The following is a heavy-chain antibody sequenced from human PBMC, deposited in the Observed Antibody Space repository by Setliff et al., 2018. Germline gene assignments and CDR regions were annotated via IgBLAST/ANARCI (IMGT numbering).Heavy chain of an antibody. J-gene: IGHJ4*02. CDR2: IHPNSGGT. CDR1: GYTFTGYS. Sequence: ASVKVSCKASGYTFTGYSMHWVRQAPGQGLEWMGRIHPNSGGTNYAQKFQGRVTMTRDTSISTAYMELSRLRSDDTAVYYCARVGSLAPLYYGNYWGQGTLVTVSS. CDR3: ARVGSLAPLYYGNY. V-gene: IGHV1-2*06. D-gene: IGHD3-10*01.